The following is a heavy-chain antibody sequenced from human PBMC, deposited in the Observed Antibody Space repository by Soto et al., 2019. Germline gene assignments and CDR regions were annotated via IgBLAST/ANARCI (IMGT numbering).Heavy chain of an antibody. Sequence: QVQLQESGPGLVKPSETLSLTCTVSGGSSSSYYWSWIRQPPGKGLEWIGYIYYSGSTYYNPSLKSRVTISVDTSKNQFSLKLSSVTAADTAVYYCARSYSSSRYWFDPWGQGTLVTVSS. CDR3: ARSYSSSRYWFDP. D-gene: IGHD6-13*01. CDR2: IYYSGST. J-gene: IGHJ5*02. V-gene: IGHV4-59*12. CDR1: GGSSSSYY.